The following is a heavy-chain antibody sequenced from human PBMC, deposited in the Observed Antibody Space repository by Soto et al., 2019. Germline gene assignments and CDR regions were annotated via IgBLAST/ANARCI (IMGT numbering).Heavy chain of an antibody. CDR3: ARDRGCSSTSCAASYYYYMDV. J-gene: IGHJ6*03. CDR2: IWYDGSNK. Sequence: GGSLRLSCAASGFTFSSYGMHWVRQAPGKGLEWVAVIWYDGSNKYYADSVKGRFTISRDNSKNTLYLQMNSLRAEDTAVYYCARDRGCSSTSCAASYYYYMDVWGKGTTVTVSS. V-gene: IGHV3-33*01. D-gene: IGHD2-2*01. CDR1: GFTFSSYG.